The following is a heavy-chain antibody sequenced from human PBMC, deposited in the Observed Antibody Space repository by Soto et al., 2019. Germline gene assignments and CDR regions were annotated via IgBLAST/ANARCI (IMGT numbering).Heavy chain of an antibody. Sequence: PGGSLRLSCAASGFTFTSYEMNWVRQAPGKGLEWVSYISSSGSTIYYADSVKGRFTISRDNAKNSLYLQMNSLRAEDTAVYYCARDQIVLAGTPSDSSGPGTLVTVSS. V-gene: IGHV3-48*03. D-gene: IGHD6-19*01. J-gene: IGHJ5*01. CDR3: ARDQIVLAGTPSDS. CDR1: GFTFTSYE. CDR2: ISSSGSTI.